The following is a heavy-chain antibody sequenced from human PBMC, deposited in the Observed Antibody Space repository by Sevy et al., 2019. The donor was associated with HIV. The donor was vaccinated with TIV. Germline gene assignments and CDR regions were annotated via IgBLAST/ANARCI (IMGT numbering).Heavy chain of an antibody. CDR2: ISGSGGST. D-gene: IGHD3-10*01. CDR3: AIWAVRGVYYYYYGMDV. CDR1: GFTFSSYA. Sequence: GGSLRLSCAASGFTFSSYAMSWVRQAPGKGLEWVSAISGSGGSTYYADSVKGRFTISRDNSKNTLYLQMNSLRTEDTAVYYCAIWAVRGVYYYYYGMDVWGQGTTVTVSS. V-gene: IGHV3-23*01. J-gene: IGHJ6*02.